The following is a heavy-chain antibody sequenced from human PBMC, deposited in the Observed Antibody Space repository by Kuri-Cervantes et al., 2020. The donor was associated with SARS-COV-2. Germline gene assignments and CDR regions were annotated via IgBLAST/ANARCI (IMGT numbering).Heavy chain of an antibody. CDR1: GFTFSGHS. V-gene: IGHV3-30*18. CDR2: ISYDGSNK. CDR3: AKSPFGFLEWFSGGMDV. J-gene: IGHJ6*02. Sequence: GESLKISCAGSGFTFSGHSMNWVRQAPGKGLEWVAVISYDGSNKYYADSVKGRFTISRDNSKNTLYLQMNSLRAEDTAVYYCAKSPFGFLEWFSGGMDVWGQGTTVTVSS. D-gene: IGHD3-3*01.